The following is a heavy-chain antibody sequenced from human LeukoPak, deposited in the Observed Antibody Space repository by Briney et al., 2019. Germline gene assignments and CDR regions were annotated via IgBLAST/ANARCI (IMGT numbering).Heavy chain of an antibody. J-gene: IGHJ2*01. D-gene: IGHD4-23*01. CDR2: IYESGTT. V-gene: IGHV4-59*01. CDR1: GGSISRYY. Sequence: SETLSLTCSVSGGSISRYYWSWIRQSPGKGLEWIAYIYESGTTSYNSSLRSRVTISLDMSKNQCSLKLSSVTAADTAVYYCARTNGLRWMDFDLWGQGILVTVSS. CDR3: ARTNGLRWMDFDL.